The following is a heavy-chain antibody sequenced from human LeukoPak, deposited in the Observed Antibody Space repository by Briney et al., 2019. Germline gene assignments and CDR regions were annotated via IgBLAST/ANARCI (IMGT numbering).Heavy chain of an antibody. CDR1: GFIFSSYA. J-gene: IGHJ4*02. CDR3: ARATGTPLDY. Sequence: GGSLRLSCAASGFIFSSYAMSWVRQAPGKGLEWVSVMYASGGTYYADSVKGRFTISRDTSKNTLYLQMNTLRADDTAVYYCARATGTPLDYWGQGTLVTVSS. V-gene: IGHV3-66*01. D-gene: IGHD3-9*01. CDR2: MYASGGT.